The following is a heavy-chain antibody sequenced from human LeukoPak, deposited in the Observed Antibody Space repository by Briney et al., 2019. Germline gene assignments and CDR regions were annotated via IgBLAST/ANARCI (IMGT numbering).Heavy chain of an antibody. J-gene: IGHJ4*02. CDR2: INHSGST. V-gene: IGHV4-34*01. Sequence: PSETLSLTCAVYGGSFSGYYWSWIRQPPGEGLEWIGEINHSGSTNYNPSLKSRVTISVDTSRNQFSLKLSSVTAADTAVYYCARASLIWRWGQGTLVTVSS. D-gene: IGHD3-16*01. CDR3: ARASLIWR. CDR1: GGSFSGYY.